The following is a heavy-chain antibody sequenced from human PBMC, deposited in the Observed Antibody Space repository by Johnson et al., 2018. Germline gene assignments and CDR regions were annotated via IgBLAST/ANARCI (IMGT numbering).Heavy chain of an antibody. V-gene: IGHV4-34*12. D-gene: IGHD3-10*01. J-gene: IGHJ6*03. CDR1: GGSFSGYY. CDR2: ILPSGTT. CDR3: ARESHYSGSGTYYFRGSYYMDV. Sequence: QVQLQQWGAGLLKPTETXSLTCAVYGGSFSGYYWSWIRQPPGKGLEWIGYILPSGTTYYNPSPKIRVTTSPDRFKRRFPLTLRSLTAADTAVYYCARESHYSGSGTYYFRGSYYMDVWGKGTTVTVSS.